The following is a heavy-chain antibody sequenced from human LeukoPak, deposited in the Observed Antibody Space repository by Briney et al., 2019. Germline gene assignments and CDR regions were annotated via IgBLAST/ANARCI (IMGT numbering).Heavy chain of an antibody. CDR1: GGSLSSYY. J-gene: IGHJ5*02. D-gene: IGHD1-26*01. V-gene: IGHV4-59*01. CDR3: ARDRRIVGATEWFDP. CDR2: IYYSGVT. Sequence: SETLSLTCTVSGGSLSSYYWTWIRQPPGKGLEWIGSIYYSGVTNYNPSLKSRVTISVDTSKNQFSLKLNSATAADTAVYYCARDRRIVGATEWFDPWGQGTLVTVSS.